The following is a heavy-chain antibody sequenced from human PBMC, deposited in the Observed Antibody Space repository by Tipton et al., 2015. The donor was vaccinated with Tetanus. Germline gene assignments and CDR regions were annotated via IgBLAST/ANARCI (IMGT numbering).Heavy chain of an antibody. J-gene: IGHJ4*02. V-gene: IGHV3-15*07. CDR3: TTSRIVGSGSRVEY. CDR2: IKSKTDGGTT. D-gene: IGHD1-26*01. Sequence: SLRLSCATSGLFFKNAWMNWVRQAPGKGLEWVGRIKSKTDGGTTDYAARVKDRFSISRDDSKNTLFLQMNSLNTEDTDVYYCTTSRIVGSGSRVEYWGRGPLVTVSS. CDR1: GLFFKNAW.